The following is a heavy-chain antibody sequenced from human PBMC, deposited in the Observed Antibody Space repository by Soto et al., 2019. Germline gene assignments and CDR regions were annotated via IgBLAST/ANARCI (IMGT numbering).Heavy chain of an antibody. CDR1: GYTFTSYD. D-gene: IGHD1-1*01. V-gene: IGHV1-8*01. Sequence: ASVKVSCKASGYTFTSYDINWVRQATGQGLEWMGWMNPNSGNTGYAQKFQGRVTMTRNTSISTAYMELSSLRSEDTAVYYCARGLHSVLQAGRDLVDYWGQGTLVTVSS. CDR2: MNPNSGNT. J-gene: IGHJ4*02. CDR3: ARGLHSVLQAGRDLVDY.